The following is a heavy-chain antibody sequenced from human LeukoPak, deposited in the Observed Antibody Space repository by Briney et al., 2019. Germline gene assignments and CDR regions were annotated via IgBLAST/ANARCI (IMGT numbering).Heavy chain of an antibody. CDR3: ARDAGSGPQPYTDV. D-gene: IGHD2-15*01. CDR1: GFTFSSYA. Sequence: GGSLRLSCAASGFTFSSYAMHWVRQAPGKGLEYVSAISSNGGSTYYANSVKGRFTISRDNSKNTLYLQMGSLRAEDMAVYYCARDAGSGPQPYTDVWGKGTTVTISS. CDR2: ISSNGGST. V-gene: IGHV3-64*01. J-gene: IGHJ6*03.